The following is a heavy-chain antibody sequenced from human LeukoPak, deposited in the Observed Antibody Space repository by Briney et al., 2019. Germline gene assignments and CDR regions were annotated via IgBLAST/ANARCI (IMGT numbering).Heavy chain of an antibody. J-gene: IGHJ6*02. CDR3: ARVKDTSYGMDV. D-gene: IGHD2-15*01. Sequence: GGSLRLSCAASGFAFRSYWMHWVRQAPGKGLVWVSRVNTDGSSTNYADSVKGRVTLSRDNAKNTLYLQMNSLRAEDTGVYYCARVKDTSYGMDVWGQGTTHTVSS. V-gene: IGHV3-74*01. CDR1: GFAFRSYW. CDR2: VNTDGSST.